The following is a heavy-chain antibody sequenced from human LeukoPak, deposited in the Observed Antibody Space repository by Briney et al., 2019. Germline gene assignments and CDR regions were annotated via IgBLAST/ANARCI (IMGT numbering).Heavy chain of an antibody. CDR3: AKAAYDYVWGSYRYCHFDY. D-gene: IGHD3-16*02. CDR2: ISSSSTTI. Sequence: GGSLRLSCAASGFTFSSYSMMWVRQAPGKGLEWVSYISSSSTTIHYADSVKGRFTISRDNSKNTLYLQMNSLRAEDTAVYYCAKAAYDYVWGSYRYCHFDYWGQGTLVTVSS. V-gene: IGHV3-48*01. J-gene: IGHJ4*02. CDR1: GFTFSSYS.